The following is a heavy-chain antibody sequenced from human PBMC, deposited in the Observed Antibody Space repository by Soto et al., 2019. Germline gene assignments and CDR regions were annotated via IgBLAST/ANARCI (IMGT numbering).Heavy chain of an antibody. Sequence: PGGSLRLSCAGSRVTVTNNYMGWVRQAPGKGLEWVSYISSSSSTIYYADSVKGRFTISRDNAKNSLYLQMNSLRAEDTAVYYCARDGGYSYGPFDYWGQGTLVTVSS. V-gene: IGHV3-48*01. D-gene: IGHD5-18*01. CDR2: ISSSSSTI. J-gene: IGHJ4*02. CDR1: RVTVTNNY. CDR3: ARDGGYSYGPFDY.